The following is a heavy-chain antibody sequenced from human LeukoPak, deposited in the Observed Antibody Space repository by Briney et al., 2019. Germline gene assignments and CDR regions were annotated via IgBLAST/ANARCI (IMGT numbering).Heavy chain of an antibody. J-gene: IGHJ5*02. CDR3: ARVVGYGYSDH. V-gene: IGHV4-59*01. Sequence: PSETLSLTCAVYGGSFSGYYWSWIRQPPGKGLEWIGYIYYNGDTNYNPSLRSRVTISVDTSKNQFSLRVRSVTAADTAVYYCARVVGYGYSDHWGQGTLVTVSS. CDR2: IYYNGDT. D-gene: IGHD5-12*01. CDR1: GGSFSGYY.